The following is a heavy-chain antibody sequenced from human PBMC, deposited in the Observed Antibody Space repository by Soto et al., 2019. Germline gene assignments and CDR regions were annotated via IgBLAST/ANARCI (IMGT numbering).Heavy chain of an antibody. J-gene: IGHJ4*02. CDR2: IYYSGST. CDR3: GRRAYYGSGSFHDY. V-gene: IGHV4-59*08. CDR1: GGSISSYY. D-gene: IGHD3-10*01. Sequence: SETLSLTCTVSGGSISSYYWSWIRQPPGKGLAWIGYIYYSGSTNYNPSLKSRVTISVDTSKNQFSLKLSSVTAADTAVYYCGRRAYYGSGSFHDYWGQGTLVTVSS.